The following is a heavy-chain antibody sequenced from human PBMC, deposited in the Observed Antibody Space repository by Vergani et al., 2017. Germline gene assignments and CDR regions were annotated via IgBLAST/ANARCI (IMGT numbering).Heavy chain of an antibody. J-gene: IGHJ6*03. V-gene: IGHV4-59*01. CDR2: IYYSGST. Sequence: QVQLQESGPGLVKPSETLSLTCTVSGGSISSYYWSWIRQPPGKGLEWIGYIYYSGSTNYNPSLKSRVTISVDTSKNQFPLKLSSVTAADTAVYYCAGGEDYYYYYYMDVWGKGTTVTVSS. D-gene: IGHD1-26*01. CDR3: AGGEDYYYYYYMDV. CDR1: GGSISSYY.